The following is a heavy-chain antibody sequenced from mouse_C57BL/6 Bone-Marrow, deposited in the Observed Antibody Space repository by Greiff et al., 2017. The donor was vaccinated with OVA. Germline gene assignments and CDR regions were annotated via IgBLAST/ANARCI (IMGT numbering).Heavy chain of an antibody. Sequence: EVQLQQSVAELVRPGASVKLSCTASGFNIKNTYMHWVKQRPEQGLEWIGRIDPANGNTKYAPKFQGKATITADTSSNTAYLPLISLTSDDTAIYSCAPVFYYYGSSPGYFDYWGQGTTLTVSS. CDR2: IDPANGNT. J-gene: IGHJ2*01. CDR3: APVFYYYGSSPGYFDY. CDR1: GFNIKNTY. D-gene: IGHD1-1*01. V-gene: IGHV14-3*01.